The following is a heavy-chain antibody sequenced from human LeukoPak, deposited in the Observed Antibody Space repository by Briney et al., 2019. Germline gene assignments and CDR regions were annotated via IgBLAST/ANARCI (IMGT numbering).Heavy chain of an antibody. D-gene: IGHD7-27*01. CDR3: ARGGLGIDFDY. V-gene: IGHV4-59*01. Sequence: SETLSLTCTVSGGAIRSYYWSWIRQPPGKGLEWIGYIYYSGSTNYNPSLKSRVTISVDTSKNQFSLKLSSVTAADTAVYYCARGGLGIDFDYWGQGTLVTVSS. CDR2: IYYSGST. CDR1: GGAIRSYY. J-gene: IGHJ4*02.